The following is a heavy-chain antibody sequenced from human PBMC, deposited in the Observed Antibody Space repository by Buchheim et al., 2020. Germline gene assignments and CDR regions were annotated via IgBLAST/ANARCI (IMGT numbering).Heavy chain of an antibody. CDR2: ISYDGSNK. J-gene: IGHJ6*02. V-gene: IGHV3-30*04. CDR1: GFTFSSYA. D-gene: IGHD1-20*01. CDR3: ARDITSGGMDV. Sequence: QVQLVESGGGVVQPGRSLRLSCAASGFTFSSYAMHWVRQAPGKGLEWVAVISYDGSNKYYADSVKGRFTISRDNSKNTLYLQMNSLRAEDTAVYYCARDITSGGMDVWGQGTT.